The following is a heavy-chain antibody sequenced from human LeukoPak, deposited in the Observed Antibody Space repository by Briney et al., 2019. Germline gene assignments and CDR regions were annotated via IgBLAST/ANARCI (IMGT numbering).Heavy chain of an antibody. CDR2: MNPNSGNT. D-gene: IGHD6-19*01. V-gene: IGHV1-8*02. CDR1: GYTFTSYG. Sequence: ASVKVSCKASGYTFTSYGISWVRQAPGQGLEWMGWMNPNSGNTGYAQKFQGRVTMTRDTSISTAYMELSRLRSDDTAVYYCARARLRAAVAGKEFDYWGQGTLVTVSS. CDR3: ARARLRAAVAGKEFDY. J-gene: IGHJ4*02.